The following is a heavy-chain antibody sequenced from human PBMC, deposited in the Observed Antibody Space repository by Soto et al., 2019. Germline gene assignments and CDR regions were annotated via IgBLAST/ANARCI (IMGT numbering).Heavy chain of an antibody. Sequence: SETLSLTCTVSSGPTTSSSTSASTSSYYWGWIRQSPGKGLEWIGTIYYSGSTYYTPSLKSRVTISVDTSKNQLFLKLTSVTAADTAVYFCARHGLHDYGDYVVYFDNWGQGTLVTVSS. J-gene: IGHJ4*02. CDR3: ARHGLHDYGDYVVYFDN. CDR1: SGPTTSSSTSASTSSYY. D-gene: IGHD4-17*01. V-gene: IGHV4-39*01. CDR2: IYYSGST.